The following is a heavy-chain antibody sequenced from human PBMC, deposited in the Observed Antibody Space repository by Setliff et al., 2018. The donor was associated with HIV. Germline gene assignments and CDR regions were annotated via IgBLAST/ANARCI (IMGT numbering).Heavy chain of an antibody. Sequence: PGGSLRLSCAASGFTFSSYEMNWVRQSPGKWLEWLSYISSSGRTIYYADSVKGRFTISRDNAKNSLYLQMNSLRAEDTAVYYCARDYYDSSGYSRGGLDYGMDVWGQGTTVTVSS. V-gene: IGHV3-48*03. CDR3: ARDYYDSSGYSRGGLDYGMDV. D-gene: IGHD3-22*01. CDR1: GFTFSSYE. J-gene: IGHJ6*02. CDR2: ISSSGRTI.